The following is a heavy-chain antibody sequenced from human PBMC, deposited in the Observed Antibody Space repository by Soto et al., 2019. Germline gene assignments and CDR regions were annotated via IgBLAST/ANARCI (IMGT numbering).Heavy chain of an antibody. V-gene: IGHV1-69*01. CDR3: ARDRDYYDSSGYPLGNWFDP. D-gene: IGHD3-22*01. J-gene: IGHJ5*02. CDR2: IIPIFGTA. CDR1: GGTFSSYA. Sequence: QVQLVQSGAEVKKPGSSVKVSCKASGGTFSSYAISWVRQAPGQGLEWMGGIIPIFGTANYAQKFQGRVTITADESTSTAYMELSSLRSEDTAVYYCARDRDYYDSSGYPLGNWFDPWGQETLVTVSS.